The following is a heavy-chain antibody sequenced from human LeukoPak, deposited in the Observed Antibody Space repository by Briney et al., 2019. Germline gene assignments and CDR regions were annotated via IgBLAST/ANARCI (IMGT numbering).Heavy chain of an antibody. CDR2: ISGSGGST. V-gene: IGHV3-23*01. CDR3: AKDMRFDWTPYYFDY. CDR1: EFTFSSYS. D-gene: IGHD3-9*01. J-gene: IGHJ4*02. Sequence: PGGSLRLSCAASEFTFSSYSMNWVRQAPGKGLEWVSAISGSGGSTYYADSVKGRFTISRDNSKNTLYLQMNSLRAEDTAVYYCAKDMRFDWTPYYFDYWGQGTLVTVSS.